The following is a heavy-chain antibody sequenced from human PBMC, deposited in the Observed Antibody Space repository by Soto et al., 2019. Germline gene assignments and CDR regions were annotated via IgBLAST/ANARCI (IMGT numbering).Heavy chain of an antibody. CDR2: MNPKSANT. Sequence: GAPGKVSCKASRNTFISYDINWGRQAPGKRLEWMGWMNPKSANTGYAQNFQGRVTMTRNTSISTAYMELSSLRSEDTAVYYCARSPSWETTVTPYYFDYWGQGTLVTVSS. V-gene: IGHV1-8*01. J-gene: IGHJ4*02. D-gene: IGHD4-4*01. CDR1: RNTFISYD. CDR3: ARSPSWETTVTPYYFDY.